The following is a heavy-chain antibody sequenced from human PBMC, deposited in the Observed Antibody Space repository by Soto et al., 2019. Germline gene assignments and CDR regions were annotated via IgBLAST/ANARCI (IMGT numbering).Heavy chain of an antibody. CDR2: IYGDGSA. V-gene: IGHV3-66*01. CDR3: AQSDY. Sequence: PSETLSLSCVASGFSFSSQAMHWVRQAPGKGLEWISGIYGDGSAYYADSVKGRFTISKDNSKNTLYLQMNSLRAEDTAVYYCAQSDYWGQGTLVTVSS. CDR1: GFSFSSQA. J-gene: IGHJ4*02.